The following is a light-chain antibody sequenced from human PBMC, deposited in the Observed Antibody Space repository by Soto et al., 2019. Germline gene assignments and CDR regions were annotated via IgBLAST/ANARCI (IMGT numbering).Light chain of an antibody. Sequence: EIVLTQSPGTLSLSPGERATLSCRASQSVSSSYLAWYQQKPGQAPRLLIYGASSRVTGIPDRFSGSGSVTDVTLPISRLEHEDYAAYYCQQYGSSPLFTFGPGTKVDI. CDR2: GAS. CDR3: QQYGSSPLFT. CDR1: QSVSSSY. J-gene: IGKJ3*01. V-gene: IGKV3-20*01.